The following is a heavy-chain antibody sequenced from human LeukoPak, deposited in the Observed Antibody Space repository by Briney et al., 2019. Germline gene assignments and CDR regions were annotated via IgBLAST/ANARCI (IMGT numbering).Heavy chain of an antibody. CDR2: IYHSGST. CDR1: GYSISSGYY. J-gene: IGHJ6*03. Sequence: SETLSLTCTVSGYSISSGYYWGWIRQPPGKGLEWIGSIYHSGSTYYNPSLKSRVTIAVDTCKNQFSLKLSSVTAADTAVYYCARDFSDYYMDVWGKGTTVTVSS. CDR3: ARDFSDYYMDV. V-gene: IGHV4-38-2*02. D-gene: IGHD3-3*02.